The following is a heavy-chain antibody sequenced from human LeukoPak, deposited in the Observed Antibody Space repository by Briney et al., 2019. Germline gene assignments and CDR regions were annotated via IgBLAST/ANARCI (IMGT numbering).Heavy chain of an antibody. J-gene: IGHJ4*02. Sequence: GGSLRLSCAASGFTFSSYAMSWVRQAPGKGLEWVSSISISGGTTYYADSVKGRFTISRENSKSTLYLQMNNLRADDTAVYYCANEIRPNDYWGQGTLVTVSS. D-gene: IGHD4-17*01. V-gene: IGHV3-23*01. CDR3: ANEIRPNDY. CDR2: ISISGGTT. CDR1: GFTFSSYA.